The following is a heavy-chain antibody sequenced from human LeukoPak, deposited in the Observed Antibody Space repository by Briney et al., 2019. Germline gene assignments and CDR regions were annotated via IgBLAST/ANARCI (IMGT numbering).Heavy chain of an antibody. CDR2: IRYDGSNK. V-gene: IGHV3-30*02. J-gene: IGHJ4*02. D-gene: IGHD2-2*01. CDR1: GFTFSSYG. CDR3: TRAVSSNHPPDS. Sequence: GGSLRLSCAASGFTFSSYGMHWVRQAPGKGLEWVAFIRYDGSNKYYADSVKGRFTISRDNSKNTLYFQMNSLRAEDTAVYYCTRAVSSNHPPDSWGQGTLVTVSS.